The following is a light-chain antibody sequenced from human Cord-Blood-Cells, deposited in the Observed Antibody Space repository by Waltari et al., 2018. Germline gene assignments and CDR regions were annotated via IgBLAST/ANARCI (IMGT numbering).Light chain of an antibody. CDR3: SSYTSSSTLV. V-gene: IGLV2-14*01. Sequence: QSALTQPASVSGSPGQSITISCTGTSSDVGGYNYVSWYPQHPGKATKLMIYEVSNRPSGVSNRVSCSKAGNTASLTISGLQAEDEADYYCSSYTSSSTLVFGTGTKVTVL. J-gene: IGLJ1*01. CDR2: EVS. CDR1: SSDVGGYNY.